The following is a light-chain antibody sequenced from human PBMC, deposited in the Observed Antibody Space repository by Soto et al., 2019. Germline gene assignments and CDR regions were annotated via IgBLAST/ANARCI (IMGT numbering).Light chain of an antibody. CDR1: QSVRIN. J-gene: IGKJ4*01. CDR3: QQYNNWPAVT. Sequence: EIVMTQSPATLSVSPGERATLSCRASQSVRINLAWYQQKPGQAPSLLIYGASTRATGCPARFSGSGSGTEFTLTINSLQSEDSAMYYCQQYNNWPAVTFGGGTRVYIK. V-gene: IGKV3-15*01. CDR2: GAS.